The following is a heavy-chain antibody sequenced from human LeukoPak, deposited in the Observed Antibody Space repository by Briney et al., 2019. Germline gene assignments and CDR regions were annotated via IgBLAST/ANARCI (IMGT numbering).Heavy chain of an antibody. CDR3: AKDLSGTVTYFDY. V-gene: IGHV3-23*01. Sequence: GGSLRLSCAASGFTFSSYAMSWIRQAPGKGLEWVSAISGSGGSTYYADSVKGRFTISRDNSKNTLYLQMNSLRAEDTAVYYCAKDLSGTVTYFDYWGQGTLVTVSS. D-gene: IGHD4-17*01. CDR2: ISGSGGST. CDR1: GFTFSSYA. J-gene: IGHJ4*02.